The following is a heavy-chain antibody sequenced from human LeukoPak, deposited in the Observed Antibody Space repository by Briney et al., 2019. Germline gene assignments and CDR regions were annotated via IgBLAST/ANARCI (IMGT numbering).Heavy chain of an antibody. J-gene: IGHJ3*02. V-gene: IGHV7-4-1*02. Sequence: ASVKVSCKASGYTFTSYAMNWVRQAPGQGLEWMGWINTNTGNPTYAQGFTGRFVFSLDTSVSTAYLQISSLKAEDTAVYYCARGVEMATIQANAFDIWGQGTMVTVSS. CDR3: ARGVEMATIQANAFDI. CDR2: INTNTGNP. D-gene: IGHD5-24*01. CDR1: GYTFTSYA.